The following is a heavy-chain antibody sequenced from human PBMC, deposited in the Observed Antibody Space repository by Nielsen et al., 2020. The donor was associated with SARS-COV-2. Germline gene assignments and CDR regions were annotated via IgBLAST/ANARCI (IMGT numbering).Heavy chain of an antibody. J-gene: IGHJ4*02. CDR3: ARDLVVPAAISPFDY. D-gene: IGHD2-2*02. CDR2: IKQDGSEK. CDR1: GFTFSSYW. Sequence: GESLKISCAASGFTFSSYWMSWVRQAPGKGLEWVANIKQDGSEKYYVDSVKGRFTISRDNAKNSLYLQMNSLRDEDTAVYYCARDLVVPAAISPFDYWGQGTLVTVSS. V-gene: IGHV3-7*01.